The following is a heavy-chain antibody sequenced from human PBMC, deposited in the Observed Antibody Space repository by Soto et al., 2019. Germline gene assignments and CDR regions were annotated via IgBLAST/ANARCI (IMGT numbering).Heavy chain of an antibody. Sequence: QVQLQESGPGLVKPSQTLSLTCTVSGGSISSGGYYWSWIRQHPGKGLEWIGYIYYSGSTYYNPSLNSLVTISVDTSKHRFSLKLSSVTVADTALYYYARVARRSMDRVVITRFDPWGQGTLVTVSS. CDR2: IYYSGST. J-gene: IGHJ5*02. D-gene: IGHD3-10*01. CDR3: ARVARRSMDRVVITRFDP. V-gene: IGHV4-31*01. CDR1: GGSISSGGYY.